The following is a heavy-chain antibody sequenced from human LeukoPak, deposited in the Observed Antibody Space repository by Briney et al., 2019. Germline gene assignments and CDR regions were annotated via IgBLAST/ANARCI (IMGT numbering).Heavy chain of an antibody. CDR3: AIRSSDYYGSGSPIDY. D-gene: IGHD3-10*01. Sequence: GGSLRLSCAASGFTFSSYWMHWVRQAPGKGLEWVSSISSSSSYIYYADSVKGRFTISRDNAKNSLYLQMNSLRAEDTAVYYCAIRSSDYYGSGSPIDYWGQGTLVTVSS. J-gene: IGHJ4*02. CDR1: GFTFSSYW. CDR2: ISSSSSYI. V-gene: IGHV3-21*01.